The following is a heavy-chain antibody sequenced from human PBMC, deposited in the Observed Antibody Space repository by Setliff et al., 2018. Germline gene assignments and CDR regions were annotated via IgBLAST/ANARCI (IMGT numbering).Heavy chain of an antibody. CDR1: GYTFTSYG. CDR3: ARDLTRPLVVVPYGMDV. D-gene: IGHD2-15*01. V-gene: IGHV1-18*01. Sequence: GASVKVSCKASGYTFTSYGISWVRQAPGQGLEWMGWISAYNGNTSYAQKFQGRVTMTRDTSTSTVYMELSSLRSEDTAVYYCARDLTRPLVVVPYGMDVWGQGTTVTVSS. CDR2: ISAYNGNT. J-gene: IGHJ6*02.